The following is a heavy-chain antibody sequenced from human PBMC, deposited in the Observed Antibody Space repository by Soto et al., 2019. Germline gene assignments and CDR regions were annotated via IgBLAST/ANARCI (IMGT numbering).Heavy chain of an antibody. V-gene: IGHV1-69*02. Sequence: QVQLVQSGAEVKTPGSSVKVSCKASGGTFSSYTISWVRQAPGQGLEWMGRIIPILGIANYAQKFQGRVTITADKSTSTAYMELSSLRSENTAVYYCATSYYDILTYFDYWGQGTLVTVSS. D-gene: IGHD3-9*01. J-gene: IGHJ4*02. CDR2: IIPILGIA. CDR3: ATSYYDILTYFDY. CDR1: GGTFSSYT.